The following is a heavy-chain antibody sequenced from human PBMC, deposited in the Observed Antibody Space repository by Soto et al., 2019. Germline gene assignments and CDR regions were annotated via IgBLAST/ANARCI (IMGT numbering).Heavy chain of an antibody. J-gene: IGHJ3*02. Sequence: ASVKVSCKASGFTFSNSAVQWVRQARGQRLEWIGWIVLGSGNTKYAQKIQERVTITRDMSTSTAYMELSSLRSEDTAVYYCATPNHHYADRGGYYPNDGFDIWGLGTLVT. CDR3: ATPNHHYADRGGYYPNDGFDI. CDR2: IVLGSGNT. V-gene: IGHV1-58*01. CDR1: GFTFSNSA. D-gene: IGHD3-22*01.